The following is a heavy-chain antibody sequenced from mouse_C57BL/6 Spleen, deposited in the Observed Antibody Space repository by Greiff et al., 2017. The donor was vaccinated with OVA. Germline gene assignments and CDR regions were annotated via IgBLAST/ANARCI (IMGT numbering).Heavy chain of an antibody. J-gene: IGHJ4*01. CDR2: ISSGSSTI. D-gene: IGHD1-1*01. Sequence: EVKLMESGGGLVKPGGSLKLSCAASGFTFSDYGMHWVRQAPEKGLEWVAYISSGSSTIYYADTVKGRFTISRDNAKNTLFLQMTSLRSEDTAMYYCASDYGYAMDYWGQGTSVTVSS. CDR1: GFTFSDYG. CDR3: ASDYGYAMDY. V-gene: IGHV5-17*01.